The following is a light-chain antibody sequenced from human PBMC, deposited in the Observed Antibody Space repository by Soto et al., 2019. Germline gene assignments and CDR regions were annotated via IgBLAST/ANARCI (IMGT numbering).Light chain of an antibody. CDR3: QQSYSTPPT. CDR1: QSISSY. CDR2: AAS. V-gene: IGKV1-39*01. Sequence: IKMKQSPSSLSAYVGDRVTITCRASQSISSYLNWYQQKPGKAPKLLIYAASSLQSGVPSRFSGSGSGTDFTLTISSLQPEDFATYYCQQSYSTPPTFGQGTKVDI. J-gene: IGKJ1*01.